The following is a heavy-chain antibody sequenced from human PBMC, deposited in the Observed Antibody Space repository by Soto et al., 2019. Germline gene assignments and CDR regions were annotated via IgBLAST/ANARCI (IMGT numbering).Heavy chain of an antibody. D-gene: IGHD6-13*01. CDR1: GFTFSSYG. CDR2: IDRVGSDE. V-gene: IGHV3-7*01. J-gene: IGHJ4*02. CDR3: TSTGGGIAAPNNHY. Sequence: EVQLLESGGSLVQPGGSLRLSCAASGFTFSSYGMSWVRQAPGKGLEWVAKIDRVGSDEDYVDSVKGRFTISRDNAKNLVYLQMTSLRVDDTAVYYCTSTGGGIAAPNNHYWGQGTLVTVSS.